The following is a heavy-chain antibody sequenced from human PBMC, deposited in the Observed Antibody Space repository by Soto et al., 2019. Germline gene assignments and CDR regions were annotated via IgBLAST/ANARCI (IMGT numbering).Heavy chain of an antibody. CDR3: ARVYYGVYYYDSSGYYDDY. V-gene: IGHV4-30-2*01. J-gene: IGHJ4*02. CDR1: GGSISSGGYS. D-gene: IGHD3-22*01. Sequence: SETLSLTCAVSGGSISSGGYSWSWIRQPPGKGLEWIGYIYHSGSTYYNPSLKSRVTISVDRSKNQFSLKLSSVTAADTAVYYCARVYYGVYYYDSSGYYDDYWGQGTLVTVSS. CDR2: IYHSGST.